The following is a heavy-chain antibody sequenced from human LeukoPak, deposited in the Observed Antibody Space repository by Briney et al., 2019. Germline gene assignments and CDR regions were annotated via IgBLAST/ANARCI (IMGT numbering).Heavy chain of an antibody. J-gene: IGHJ4*02. Sequence: PGGSLRLSCAASGFTFSSYWMHWVRHTPGKGLVWVSRIKGDGSSTSYADSVKGRFIISRDNAKNTLYLQMNSLRAEDTAVYYCARDGYSFGHDFDYWGQGTLVTVSS. V-gene: IGHV3-74*01. CDR3: ARDGYSFGHDFDY. CDR2: IKGDGSST. CDR1: GFTFSSYW. D-gene: IGHD5-18*01.